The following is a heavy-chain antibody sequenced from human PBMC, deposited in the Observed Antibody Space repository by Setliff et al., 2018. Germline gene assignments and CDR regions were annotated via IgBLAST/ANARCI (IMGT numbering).Heavy chain of an antibody. V-gene: IGHV4-4*08. CDR1: GGSINNYY. D-gene: IGHD3-22*01. CDR2: IDTSGST. J-gene: IGHJ4*02. CDR3: ARGSYYDSSGYSPDFFDY. Sequence: PSETLSLTCTVSGGSINNYYWSWIRQSPGKGLEWIGYIDTSGSTDYNPSLKSRVTISVDTSKNQLSLKLSSATAADTAVYYCARGSYYDSSGYSPDFFDYWGQGTLVTVSS.